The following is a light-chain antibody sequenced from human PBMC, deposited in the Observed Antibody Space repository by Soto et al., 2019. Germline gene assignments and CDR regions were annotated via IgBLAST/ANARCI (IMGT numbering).Light chain of an antibody. CDR2: EIN. CDR3: RIYGGGNSVI. V-gene: IGLV2-8*01. J-gene: IGLJ2*01. Sequence: QSALTQPPSASGSPGQSVAISCTGTSSDVGAYIYVSWYQQHPGKAPKLVIYEINKRPSGVPDRFSGSKSGNTASLTVSGHEVEDGAYYYCRIYGGGNSVIFGGGTKLTVL. CDR1: SSDVGAYIY.